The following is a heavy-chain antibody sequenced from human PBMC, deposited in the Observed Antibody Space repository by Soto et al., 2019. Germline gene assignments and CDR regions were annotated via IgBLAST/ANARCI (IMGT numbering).Heavy chain of an antibody. CDR3: ARWVYYYGMDV. CDR2: ISHSGNT. Sequence: AVSGGSISSGRYSWSWIRQPPGKGLEWIGYISHSGNTYYNPSLKSRVTISVDGSKNEFSLRLRSVTAADTAVYYCARWVYYYGMDVWGQGTTVTVYS. J-gene: IGHJ6*02. V-gene: IGHV4-30-2*01. CDR1: GGSISSGRYS.